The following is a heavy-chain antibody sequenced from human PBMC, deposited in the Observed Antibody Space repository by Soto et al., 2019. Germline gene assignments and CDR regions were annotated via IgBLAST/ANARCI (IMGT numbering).Heavy chain of an antibody. V-gene: IGHV4-39*01. CDR1: GGSISSSSYY. J-gene: IGHJ3*02. D-gene: IGHD3-16*02. CDR3: ARHSSSTYDYIWGSYRLDAFDI. CDR2: IYYSGST. Sequence: SETLSLTCTVSGGSISSSSYYWGWIRQPPGKGLEWIGSIYYSGSTYYNPSLKSRVTISVDTSKNQFSLKLSSVTAADTAVYYCARHSSSTYDYIWGSYRLDAFDIWGQGTMVTVSS.